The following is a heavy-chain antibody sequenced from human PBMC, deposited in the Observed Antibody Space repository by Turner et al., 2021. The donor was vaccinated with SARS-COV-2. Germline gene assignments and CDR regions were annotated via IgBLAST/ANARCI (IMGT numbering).Heavy chain of an antibody. CDR2: VRAYNCNT. CDR1: GYTFTLYG. J-gene: IGHJ3*02. Sequence: QVQLVQSGAEVKKPGASVKVSCKASGYTFTLYGISWARQARGQGLEGMGWVRAYNCNTNGGRNLKGRVTMTTDTSTSTSYKDMRSLRSDDTGVYDWARDPKTSGNYYSGPRTYAFDIWGQGTMVTVSS. D-gene: IGHD3-22*01. CDR3: ARDPKTSGNYYSGPRTYAFDI. V-gene: IGHV1-18*04.